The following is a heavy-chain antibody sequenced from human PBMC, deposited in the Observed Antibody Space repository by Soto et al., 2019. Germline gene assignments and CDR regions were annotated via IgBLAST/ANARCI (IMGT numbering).Heavy chain of an antibody. V-gene: IGHV4-34*01. CDR3: ARFLDPGTTSAAVDY. Sequence: PSETLSLTCAVYGGSFSGYYWSWIRQPPGKGLEWIGEINHSGSTNYNPSLKSRVTISVDTSKNQFSLKMSSMTAADTAVYYCARFLDPGTTSAAVDYWGQGTLVTVSS. D-gene: IGHD1-7*01. J-gene: IGHJ4*02. CDR1: GGSFSGYY. CDR2: INHSGST.